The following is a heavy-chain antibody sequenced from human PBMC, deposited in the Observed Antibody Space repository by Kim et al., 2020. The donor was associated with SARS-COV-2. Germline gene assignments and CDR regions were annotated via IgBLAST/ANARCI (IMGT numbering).Heavy chain of an antibody. V-gene: IGHV4-59*01. CDR3: ARWPGAAPDY. J-gene: IGHJ4*02. Sequence: SETLSLTCIVSGGSLSDNHWSWIRQPPGKGLEWIGHIYYSGSTNYNPSLMSRVTISIDTSKNQFSLKPSSVTAADTAVYYCARWPGAAPDYWGQGTLVTVSS. CDR2: IYYSGST. CDR1: GGSLSDNH. D-gene: IGHD2-15*01.